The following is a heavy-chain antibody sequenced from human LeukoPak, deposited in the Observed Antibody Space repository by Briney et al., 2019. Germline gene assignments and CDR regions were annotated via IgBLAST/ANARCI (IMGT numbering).Heavy chain of an antibody. CDR1: GFTFSSYS. D-gene: IGHD3-16*01. J-gene: IGHJ4*02. CDR2: ISSFSGTI. V-gene: IGHV3-48*01. CDR3: AKDQGGVGY. Sequence: GGSLRLSCAASGFTFSSYSMNWVRQAPGKGLEWVSYISSFSGTINYADPVKGRFTISRDNAKNSLYLQMNSLRAEDTAVYYCAKDQGGVGYWGQGTLVTVSS.